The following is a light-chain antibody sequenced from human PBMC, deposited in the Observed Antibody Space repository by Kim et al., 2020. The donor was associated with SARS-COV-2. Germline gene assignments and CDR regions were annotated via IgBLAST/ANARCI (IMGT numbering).Light chain of an antibody. CDR3: SSYAGSNNGV. V-gene: IGLV2-8*01. CDR2: DVT. Sequence: GQSVTISCTGTSSDIGSYNDVSWYQHYPGKATILIFYDVTRRPSGVPDRFSGSKAANTASLTVSGLQAEDEADYYCSSYAGSNNGVFGGGTQLTVL. CDR1: SSDIGSYND. J-gene: IGLJ2*01.